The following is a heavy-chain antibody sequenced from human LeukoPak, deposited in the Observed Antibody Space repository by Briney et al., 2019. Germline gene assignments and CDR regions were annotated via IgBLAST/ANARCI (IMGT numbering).Heavy chain of an antibody. CDR1: GFIFSNYW. V-gene: IGHV3-74*01. CDR2: IESDGSST. D-gene: IGHD1-26*01. CDR3: TRDLLGIDY. Sequence: GGSLRLPCAASGFIFSNYWMHWVRQAPGKGLMWVARIESDGSSTDYADSVKGRFTISRDNARNTLYLQMSSLRAEDTAVYYCTRDLLGIDYWGQGTLVTVSS. J-gene: IGHJ4*02.